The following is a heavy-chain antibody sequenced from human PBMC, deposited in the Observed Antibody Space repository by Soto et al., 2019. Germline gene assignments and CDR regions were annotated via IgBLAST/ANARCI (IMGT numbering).Heavy chain of an antibody. CDR1: GGSISSGGYS. Sequence: SETLSLTCAVSGGSISSGGYSWSWIRQPPGKGLEWIGYIYYSGSTYYNPSLKSRVTISIDTSKNQFSLKLSSVTAADTAVYYCASGSIWGAPMDVWGQGTTVTVSS. CDR3: ASGSIWGAPMDV. J-gene: IGHJ6*02. D-gene: IGHD3-16*01. V-gene: IGHV4-31*11. CDR2: IYYSGST.